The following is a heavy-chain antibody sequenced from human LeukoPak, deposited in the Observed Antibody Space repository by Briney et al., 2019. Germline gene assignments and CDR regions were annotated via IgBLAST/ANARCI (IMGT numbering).Heavy chain of an antibody. J-gene: IGHJ4*02. CDR1: GCTVSSNY. CDR2: IYSGGST. CDR3: ARDYYGSGSYDY. D-gene: IGHD3-10*01. Sequence: GGSLRLSCAASGCTVSSNYMSWVRQAPGKGLEWVSVIYSGGSTYYADSVKGRFTISRDNSKNTLYLQMNSLRAEDTAVYYCARDYYGSGSYDYWGQGTLVTVSS. V-gene: IGHV3-66*01.